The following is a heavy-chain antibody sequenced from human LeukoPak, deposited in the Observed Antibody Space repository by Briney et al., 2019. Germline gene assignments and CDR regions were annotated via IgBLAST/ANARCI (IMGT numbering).Heavy chain of an antibody. J-gene: IGHJ4*01. CDR1: GFSSSSYS. CDR2: LGSRSTTI. V-gene: IGHV3-48*01. D-gene: IGHD3-22*01. CDR3: ARDSGSGYYFDY. Sequence: GGSLRLSCAASGFSSSSYSMNWVRQAPGKGLEWVSYLGSRSTTIYYADSVKGRFTISRDNAKNSLYLQMNSLRAEDTAVYYCARDSGSGYYFDYWGHGTLVTVSS.